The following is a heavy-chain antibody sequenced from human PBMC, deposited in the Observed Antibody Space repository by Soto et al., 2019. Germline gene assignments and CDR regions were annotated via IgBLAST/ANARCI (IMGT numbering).Heavy chain of an antibody. D-gene: IGHD2-21*01. CDR3: ASYHSHK. CDR1: GGTFSSYT. J-gene: IGHJ4*02. V-gene: IGHV1-69*02. CDR2: IIPILGIA. Sequence: QVQLVQSGAEVKKPGSSVKVSCKASGGTFSSYTISWVRQAPGQGLEWMGRIIPILGIANYAQKFQGRVXSIADQSTGTDYMEQSSLRSDDTAVYDGASYHSHKWGQGNLGTFSA.